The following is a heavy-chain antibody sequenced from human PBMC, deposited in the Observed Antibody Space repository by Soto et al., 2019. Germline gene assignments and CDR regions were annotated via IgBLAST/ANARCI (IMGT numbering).Heavy chain of an antibody. V-gene: IGHV4-59*01. CDR1: GGSISSYY. Sequence: ETLSLTCTVSGGSISSYYWSWIRQPPGKGLEWIGYIYYTGSTNYNPSLKSRVTISVDTSKNQFSLKLSSVTAADTAVYYCARRWGGTFDYWGQGTLVTVSS. J-gene: IGHJ4*02. D-gene: IGHD2-21*01. CDR3: ARRWGGTFDY. CDR2: IYYTGST.